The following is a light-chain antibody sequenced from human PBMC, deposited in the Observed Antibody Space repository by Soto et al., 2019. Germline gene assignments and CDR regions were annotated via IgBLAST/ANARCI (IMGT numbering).Light chain of an antibody. J-gene: IGLJ3*02. CDR1: SSNIGRNP. Sequence: QSVLTQPPSASGTPGQRVTISCSGSSSNIGRNPVNWHQQLPGTAPKVLIYSSNQRPSGVPDRFSGSKSGTSGSLAISGLQSEDEADYYCAAWDDSLNGWVFGGGTQLTVL. CDR3: AAWDDSLNGWV. CDR2: SSN. V-gene: IGLV1-44*01.